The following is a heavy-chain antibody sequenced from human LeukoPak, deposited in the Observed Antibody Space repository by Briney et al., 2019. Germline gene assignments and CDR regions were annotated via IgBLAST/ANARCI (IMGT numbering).Heavy chain of an antibody. Sequence: ASVKVSCKASRYTFTSYDINWVRQATGQGLEWMGWMNPNSGNTGYAQKFQGRVTITRNTSISTAYMELSSLRSEDTAVYYCARTSRVNWFDPWGQGTLVTVSS. D-gene: IGHD3-10*01. V-gene: IGHV1-8*03. J-gene: IGHJ5*02. CDR1: RYTFTSYD. CDR2: MNPNSGNT. CDR3: ARTSRVNWFDP.